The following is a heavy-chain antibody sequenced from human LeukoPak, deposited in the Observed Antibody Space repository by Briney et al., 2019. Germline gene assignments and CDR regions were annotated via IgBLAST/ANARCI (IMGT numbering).Heavy chain of an antibody. J-gene: IGHJ5*02. CDR2: IYNSGST. D-gene: IGHD1-7*01. CDR1: GGSISSYY. Sequence: SETLSLTCTVSGGSISSYYWSWIRQPAGKGLEWIGRIYNSGSTNYNPSLKSRVTISVDKSKNQFSLKLSSVTAADTAVYYCARESGQITGTTSARKHWFDPWGQGTLVTVSS. V-gene: IGHV4-4*07. CDR3: ARESGQITGTTSARKHWFDP.